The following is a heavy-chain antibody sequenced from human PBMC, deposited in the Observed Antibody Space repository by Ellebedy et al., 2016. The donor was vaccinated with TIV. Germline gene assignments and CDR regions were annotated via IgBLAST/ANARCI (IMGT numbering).Heavy chain of an antibody. D-gene: IGHD7-27*01. CDR3: ARDHPLGIENFDY. J-gene: IGHJ4*02. CDR2: INSDGSST. Sequence: GESLKISCAASGFTFSSYWMHWVRQAPGNGLVLVSRINSDGSSTSYADSVKGRFTISRDNAKNTLYLQMNSLRAEDTAVYYCARDHPLGIENFDYWGQGTLVTVSS. CDR1: GFTFSSYW. V-gene: IGHV3-74*01.